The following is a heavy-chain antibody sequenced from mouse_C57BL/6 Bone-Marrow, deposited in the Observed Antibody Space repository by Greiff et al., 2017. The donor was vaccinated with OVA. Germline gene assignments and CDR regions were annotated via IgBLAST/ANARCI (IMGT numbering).Heavy chain of an antibody. CDR2: IYPGDGDT. CDR1: GYAFSSSW. V-gene: IGHV1-82*01. CDR3: ARDLSDGYCDY. J-gene: IGHJ2*01. D-gene: IGHD2-3*01. Sequence: QVQLKESGPELVKPGASVKISCKASGYAFSSSWMNWVKQRPGKGLEWIGRIYPGDGDTNYNGKFKGKATLTADKSSSTAYMQLSSLTSEDSAVYFCARDLSDGYCDYWGQGTTLTVSS.